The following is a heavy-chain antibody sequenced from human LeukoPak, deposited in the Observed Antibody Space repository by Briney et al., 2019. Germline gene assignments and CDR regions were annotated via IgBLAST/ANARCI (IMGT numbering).Heavy chain of an antibody. CDR3: ARVVFPFGVVIITPGTFDY. V-gene: IGHV4-30-4*08. CDR2: IYYSGST. Sequence: PSQTLSLTCTVSGGSISSGDFYWSCIRQPPGQGLEGIGYIYYSGSTYYNPSPKSRVTISVDTSKNQFSLKLSSVTAADTAVYYCARVVFPFGVVIITPGTFDYWGQGTLVTVSS. D-gene: IGHD3-3*01. J-gene: IGHJ4*02. CDR1: GGSISSGDFY.